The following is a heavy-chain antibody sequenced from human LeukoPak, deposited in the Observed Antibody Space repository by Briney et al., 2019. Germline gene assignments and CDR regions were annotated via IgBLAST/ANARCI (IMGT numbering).Heavy chain of an antibody. CDR3: ARAEAYYDFWSGYYTGGGLDY. Sequence: GASVKVSCKASGYTFTSYGISWVRQAPGQGLEWMGWISAYNGNTNYAQKLQGRVTMTTDTSTSTAYMELRSLRSDDTAVYYCARAEAYYDFWSGYYTGGGLDYWGQGTLVTVSS. V-gene: IGHV1-18*01. CDR2: ISAYNGNT. CDR1: GYTFTSYG. J-gene: IGHJ4*02. D-gene: IGHD3-3*01.